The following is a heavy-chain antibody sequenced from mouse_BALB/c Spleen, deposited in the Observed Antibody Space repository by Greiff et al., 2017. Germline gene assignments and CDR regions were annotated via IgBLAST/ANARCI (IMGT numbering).Heavy chain of an antibody. J-gene: IGHJ3*01. CDR1: GFAFSSYD. V-gene: IGHV5-12-1*01. CDR2: ISSGGGST. CDR3: ARQGVYYDYDEGFAY. Sequence: EVMLVESGGGLVKPGGSLKLSCAASGFAFSSYDMSWVRQTPEKRLEWVAYISSGGGSTYYPDTVKGRFTISRDNAKNTLYLQMSSLKSEDTAMYYCARQGVYYDYDEGFAYWGQGTLVTVSA. D-gene: IGHD2-4*01.